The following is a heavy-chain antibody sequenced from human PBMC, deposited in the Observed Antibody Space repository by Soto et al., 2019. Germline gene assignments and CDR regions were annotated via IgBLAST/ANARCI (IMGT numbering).Heavy chain of an antibody. CDR1: GFTFSSYW. V-gene: IGHV3-7*05. Sequence: GGFLRLSCAASGFTFSSYWMSWVRQAPGKGLEWVANIKQDGSEKYYVDSVKGRFTISRDNAKNSLYLQMNSLRAEDTAVYYCARGGGYYYDSSGLFDYWGQGTLVTVSS. J-gene: IGHJ4*02. CDR3: ARGGGYYYDSSGLFDY. D-gene: IGHD3-22*01. CDR2: IKQDGSEK.